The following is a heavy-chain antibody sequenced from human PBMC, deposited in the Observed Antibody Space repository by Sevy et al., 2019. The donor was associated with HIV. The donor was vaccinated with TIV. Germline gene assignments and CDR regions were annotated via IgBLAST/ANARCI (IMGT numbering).Heavy chain of an antibody. D-gene: IGHD2-8*01. CDR2: ISYDGNNR. CDR3: AKDQEMVSAILDY. Sequence: GGSLRLSCSASGFTFRSYGMHWVRQAPDMGLEWVALISYDGNNRYYADSVKGRFTISRDNSKNTLYLQMNSLRPEDTAVYFCAKDQEMVSAILDYWGQGTLVTVSS. V-gene: IGHV3-30*18. CDR1: GFTFRSYG. J-gene: IGHJ4*02.